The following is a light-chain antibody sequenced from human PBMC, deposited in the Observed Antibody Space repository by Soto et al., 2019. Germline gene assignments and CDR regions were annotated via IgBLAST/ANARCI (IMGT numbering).Light chain of an antibody. Sequence: EIVLTQSPDTLSLSPGERATLSCRASQSVSSYLAWYQQKPGQAPRLLIYGASSRATGIPDRFSGSGSGTDFTLTISRLEPEDFAVYYCQQYGSSSWTFGQGTKV. J-gene: IGKJ1*01. CDR2: GAS. CDR3: QQYGSSSWT. V-gene: IGKV3-20*01. CDR1: QSVSSY.